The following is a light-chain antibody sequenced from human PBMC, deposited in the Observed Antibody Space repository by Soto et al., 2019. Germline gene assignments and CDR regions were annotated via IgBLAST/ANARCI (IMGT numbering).Light chain of an antibody. CDR1: QSVSSY. V-gene: IGKV3-15*01. J-gene: IGKJ2*01. CDR2: TTS. Sequence: EIVMTQSPATLSVSPGERATLSCRASQSVSSYLAWYQQKPGQPPRLLLYTTSSRATGIPARFSGSGSGTEFTLTISSLQSEDFAVYYCQQFNSRPYTFGQGTKLEIK. CDR3: QQFNSRPYT.